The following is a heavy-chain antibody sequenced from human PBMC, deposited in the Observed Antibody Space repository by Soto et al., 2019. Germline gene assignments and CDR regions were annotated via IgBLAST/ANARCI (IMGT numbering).Heavy chain of an antibody. CDR3: ASYPGIAVAGYNWFDP. CDR2: ISGSGGST. CDR1: GFTFSSYA. D-gene: IGHD6-19*01. J-gene: IGHJ5*02. Sequence: EVQLLESGGGLVQPGGSLRLSCAASGFTFSSYAMSWVRQAPGKGLEWVSAISGSGGSTYYADSVKGRFTISRENSKNTLYLQMNSLRAEDTAVYYCASYPGIAVAGYNWFDPWGQGTLVTVSS. V-gene: IGHV3-23*01.